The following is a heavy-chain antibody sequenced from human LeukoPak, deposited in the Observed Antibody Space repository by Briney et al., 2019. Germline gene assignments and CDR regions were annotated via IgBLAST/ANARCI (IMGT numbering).Heavy chain of an antibody. D-gene: IGHD6-19*01. CDR1: GFTFSSYA. J-gene: IGHJ4*02. V-gene: IGHV3-74*01. CDR2: INSDGSST. CDR3: AREVYSSGWSSFDY. Sequence: GRSLRLSCAASGFTFSSYAMHWVRQAPGKGLVWVSRINSDGSSTIHADSVKGRFTISRDNAKNTLYLQMNSLRAEDTAVYYCAREVYSSGWSSFDYWGQGTLVTVSS.